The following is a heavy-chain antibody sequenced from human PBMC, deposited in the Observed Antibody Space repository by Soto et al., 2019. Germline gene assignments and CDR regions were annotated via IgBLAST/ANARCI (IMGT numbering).Heavy chain of an antibody. D-gene: IGHD5-18*01. Sequence: ASVKVSCKASGYTFTGYYMHWVRQAPGQGLEWMGWINPNSDGTNYAQKFQGRVTMTRDTSISTAYMELSRLRSDDTAVYYCARVISTAMVYYFDYWGQGTLVTVSS. J-gene: IGHJ4*02. CDR3: ARVISTAMVYYFDY. CDR2: INPNSDGT. V-gene: IGHV1-2*02. CDR1: GYTFTGYY.